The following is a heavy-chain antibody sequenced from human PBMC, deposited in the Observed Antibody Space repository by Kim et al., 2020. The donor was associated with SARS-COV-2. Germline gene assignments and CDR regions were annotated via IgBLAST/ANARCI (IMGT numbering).Heavy chain of an antibody. CDR2: T. D-gene: IGHD6-19*01. Sequence: TNYNPSLKSQVTISINKSKNQFSRKPNSVTAADTAVYDCAQSSVRRCLDYWGQGTLVTVSS. CDR3: AQSSVRRCLDY. J-gene: IGHJ4*02. V-gene: IGHV4-4*02.